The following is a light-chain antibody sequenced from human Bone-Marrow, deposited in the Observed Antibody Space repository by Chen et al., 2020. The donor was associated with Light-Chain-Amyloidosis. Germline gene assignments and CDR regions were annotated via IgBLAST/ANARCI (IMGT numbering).Light chain of an antibody. V-gene: IGKV3-20*01. CDR2: GSS. CDR1: QTISSNY. Sequence: EIVLSQSPGTRSSSPGEGANLSYRASQTISSNYLTWYKTKFGQAPRLLIYGSSSRATGIPDRFTGSGSGTDFTLTINRLEPEDFAMYYCQQYGTSPLTFGGGTKVEIK. CDR3: QQYGTSPLT. J-gene: IGKJ4*01.